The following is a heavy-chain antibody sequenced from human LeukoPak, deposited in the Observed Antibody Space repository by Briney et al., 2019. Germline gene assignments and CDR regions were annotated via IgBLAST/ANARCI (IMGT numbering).Heavy chain of an antibody. D-gene: IGHD3-10*01. CDR3: ARESGITMVRGALDY. CDR1: GGTFSSYA. J-gene: IGHJ4*02. V-gene: IGHV1-69*05. CDR2: IIPIFGTA. Sequence: SVKVSCKASGGTFSSYAISWVRQAPGQGLEWMGRIIPIFGTANYAQKFQGRVTITTDESTSTAYMELSSLRSEDTAVYYCARESGITMVRGALDYWGQGTLVSVSS.